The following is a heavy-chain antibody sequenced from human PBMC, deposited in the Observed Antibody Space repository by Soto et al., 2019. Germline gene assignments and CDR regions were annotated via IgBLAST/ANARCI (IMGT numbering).Heavy chain of an antibody. D-gene: IGHD3-22*01. CDR1: GGSFSGHS. Sequence: QVQLQQWGAGLLRPSETLSLTCAVYGGSFSGHSWTWIRQSPGKGLEWIGDINHSGRVNYSPSLKSRVTISLDTSKNQFSLTLSAVTAADTAMYYCSTRAYDTNGYYRFDPWGQGTLVTVSS. CDR2: INHSGRV. V-gene: IGHV4-34*01. CDR3: STRAYDTNGYYRFDP. J-gene: IGHJ5*01.